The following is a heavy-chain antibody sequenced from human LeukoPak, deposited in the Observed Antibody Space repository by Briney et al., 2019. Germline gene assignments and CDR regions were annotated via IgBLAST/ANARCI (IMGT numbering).Heavy chain of an antibody. Sequence: GGSLRLSCAASGFTFSSYEMNWVRQAPGKGLEWVSYISSSGSTIYYADSVKGRFTISRDNAKNSLYLQMNSLRAEDTAVYYCARDSSSGYYLLPFDYWGQGTLATVSS. J-gene: IGHJ4*02. V-gene: IGHV3-48*03. CDR2: ISSSGSTI. D-gene: IGHD3-22*01. CDR1: GFTFSSYE. CDR3: ARDSSSGYYLLPFDY.